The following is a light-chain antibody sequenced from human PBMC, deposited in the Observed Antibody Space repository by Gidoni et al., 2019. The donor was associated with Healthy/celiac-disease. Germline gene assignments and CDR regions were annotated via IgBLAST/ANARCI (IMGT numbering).Light chain of an antibody. J-gene: IGKJ1*01. CDR3: QQYNSYPST. V-gene: IGKV1-5*03. Sequence: DIQMTQSPSTLSASVGDRVTITCRASQSISSWLAWYQQKPGKAPKLLIYKASSLDSGVPSRFSGSGSGTEFTLTISSLQPDNFATYYCQQYNSYPSTFGQXTKVEIK. CDR1: QSISSW. CDR2: KAS.